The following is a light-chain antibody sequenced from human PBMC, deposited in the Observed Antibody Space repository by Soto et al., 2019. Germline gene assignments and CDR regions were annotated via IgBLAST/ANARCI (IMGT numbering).Light chain of an antibody. V-gene: IGKV3D-20*02. CDR3: QQHSNWPIT. CDR1: QSVRNNY. Sequence: EIVVTQSRGTLSLSPGERATLSCRASQSVRNNYLAWYQQRPGQAPRLLIYGASTRATGITDRFSGSGSGTDFTLTISSLEPEDFAVYFCQQHSNWPITFGQGTRLEIK. J-gene: IGKJ5*01. CDR2: GAS.